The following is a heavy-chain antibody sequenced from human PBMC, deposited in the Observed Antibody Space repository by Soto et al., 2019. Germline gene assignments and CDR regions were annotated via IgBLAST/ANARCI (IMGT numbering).Heavy chain of an antibody. D-gene: IGHD6-19*01. Sequence: SETLSLTCTVSGVSIRSYYWSWIRQPPGKGLEWIGYIYYSGSTNYNPSLKSRVTISVDTSKNQFSLKLSSVTAADTAVYYCARYLAVADPYFQHWGQGTLVTVS. V-gene: IGHV4-59*01. CDR3: ARYLAVADPYFQH. CDR2: IYYSGST. CDR1: GVSIRSYY. J-gene: IGHJ1*01.